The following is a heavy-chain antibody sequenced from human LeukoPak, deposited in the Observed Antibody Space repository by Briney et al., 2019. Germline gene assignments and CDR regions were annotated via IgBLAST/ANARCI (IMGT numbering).Heavy chain of an antibody. Sequence: PSETLSLTCAVSGGSISSSNWWSWVRQPPGKGLEWIGEIYHSGSTNYNPSLKSRVTISVDTSKNQFSLKLSSVTAADTAVYYCARTGRIAAAEYYFDYWGQGTLVTVSS. CDR2: IYHSGST. J-gene: IGHJ4*02. CDR3: ARTGRIAAAEYYFDY. D-gene: IGHD6-13*01. V-gene: IGHV4-4*02. CDR1: GGSISSSNW.